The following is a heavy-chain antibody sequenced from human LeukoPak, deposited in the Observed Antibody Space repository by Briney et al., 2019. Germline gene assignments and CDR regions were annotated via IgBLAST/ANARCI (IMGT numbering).Heavy chain of an antibody. V-gene: IGHV3-30*01. J-gene: IGHJ3*02. CDR1: GFTFSSYA. CDR3: AREGFHSSSSIAFDI. D-gene: IGHD6-6*01. Sequence: PGGSLRLSCAASGFTFSSYAMHWVHQAPGKGLEWVAVISYDGSNKYYADSVKGRFTISRDNSKNTLYLQMNSLRAEDTAVYYCAREGFHSSSSIAFDIWGQGTMVTVSS. CDR2: ISYDGSNK.